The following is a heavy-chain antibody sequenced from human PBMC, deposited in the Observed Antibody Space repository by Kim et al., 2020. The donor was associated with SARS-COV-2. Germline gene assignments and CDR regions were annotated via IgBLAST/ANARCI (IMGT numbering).Heavy chain of an antibody. D-gene: IGHD1-1*01. Sequence: GGSLRLSCAASGFTFSSYGMHWVRQAPGKGLEWVAVISYDGSNKYYADSVKGRFTISRDNSKNTLYLQMNSLRAEDTAVYYCAKSLEGGPDFDYWGQGTL. V-gene: IGHV3-30*18. CDR3: AKSLEGGPDFDY. CDR2: ISYDGSNK. CDR1: GFTFSSYG. J-gene: IGHJ4*02.